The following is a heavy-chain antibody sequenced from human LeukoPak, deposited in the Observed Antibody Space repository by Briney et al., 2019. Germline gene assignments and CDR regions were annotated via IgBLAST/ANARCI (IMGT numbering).Heavy chain of an antibody. CDR1: GLTFSGYA. J-gene: IGHJ4*02. Sequence: PGKSLRLSCAASGLTFSGYAMYWVRQAPGKGLEWVAVISYDGSNKYYADSVKGQFTISRDNSKNTLYLQMNSLRTEDTAVYYCARGSPPDYWGQRTLVTVSS. CDR3: ARGSPPDY. CDR2: ISYDGSNK. V-gene: IGHV3-30-3*01.